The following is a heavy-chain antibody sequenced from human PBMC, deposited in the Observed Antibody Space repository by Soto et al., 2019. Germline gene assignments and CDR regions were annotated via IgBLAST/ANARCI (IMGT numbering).Heavy chain of an antibody. D-gene: IGHD4-17*01. V-gene: IGHV3-23*01. CDR2: ISGSGGST. CDR1: GFTFSSYA. J-gene: IGHJ5*02. CDR3: AKGQKFTVTTNRFDP. Sequence: PGGSLRLSCAASGFTFSSYAMSWVRQAPGKGLEWVSAISGSGGSTYYADSVKGRFTISRDNSKNTLYLQMNSLRAEDTAVYYCAKGQKFTVTTNRFDPWGQGTRVTFSS.